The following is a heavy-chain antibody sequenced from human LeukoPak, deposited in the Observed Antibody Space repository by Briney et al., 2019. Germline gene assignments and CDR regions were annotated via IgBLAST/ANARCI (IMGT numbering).Heavy chain of an antibody. V-gene: IGHV3-48*01. CDR2: ITNSGNSK. J-gene: IGHJ4*02. D-gene: IGHD1-26*01. CDR3: ARGIVGATPFDY. CDR1: EFTFSSYS. Sequence: GGSLRLSCAASEFTFSSYSMNWVRQAPGKGLEWVSYITNSGNSKSYADSVKGRFTISRDNTKNSLYLQMNGLRAEDTAVYYCARGIVGATPFDYWGQGTLVTVSS.